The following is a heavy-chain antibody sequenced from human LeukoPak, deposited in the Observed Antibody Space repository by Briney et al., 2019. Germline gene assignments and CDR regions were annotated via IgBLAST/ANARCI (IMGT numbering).Heavy chain of an antibody. CDR3: ARVELVVTATPPDY. CDR1: GYTFTSYG. V-gene: IGHV1-18*01. J-gene: IGHJ4*02. Sequence: ASVKVSCKASGYTFTSYGISWVRQAPGQGLEWMGWISAYNGNTNYAQKLQGRVTMTTDTSTSTAYMELRSLRSDDTAVYYCARVELVVTATPPDYWGQGTLVTVSS. D-gene: IGHD2-21*02. CDR2: ISAYNGNT.